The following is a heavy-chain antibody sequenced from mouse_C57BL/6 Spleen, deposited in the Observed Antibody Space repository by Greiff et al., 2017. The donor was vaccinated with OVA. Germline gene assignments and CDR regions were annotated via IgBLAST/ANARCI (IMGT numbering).Heavy chain of an antibody. CDR1: GYAFSSYW. V-gene: IGHV1-80*01. J-gene: IGHJ4*01. Sequence: QVQLKQSGAELVKPGASVKISCKASGYAFSSYWMNWVKQRPGKGLEWIGQIYPGDGDTNYNGKFKGKATLTADKSSSTAYMQLSSLTSEDSAVYFCARYYYGSRRNYYAMDYWGQGTSVTVSS. D-gene: IGHD1-1*01. CDR3: ARYYYGSRRNYYAMDY. CDR2: IYPGDGDT.